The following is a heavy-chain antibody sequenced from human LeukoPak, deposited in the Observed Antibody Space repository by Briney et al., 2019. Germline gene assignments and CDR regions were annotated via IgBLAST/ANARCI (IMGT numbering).Heavy chain of an antibody. Sequence: SETLSLTCTVSGGSISSSSYYWGWIRQPPGKGLEWIGSMYYSGRTYYNPSLKSRVTISVDTSKNQFSLKLTSVTAADTAVYYCVTMPGYWGQGTLVTVSS. CDR3: VTMPGY. V-gene: IGHV4-39*01. D-gene: IGHD2-2*01. J-gene: IGHJ4*02. CDR2: MYYSGRT. CDR1: GGSISSSSYY.